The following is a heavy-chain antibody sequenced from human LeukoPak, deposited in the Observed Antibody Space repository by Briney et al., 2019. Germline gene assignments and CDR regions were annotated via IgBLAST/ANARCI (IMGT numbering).Heavy chain of an antibody. V-gene: IGHV3-48*04. D-gene: IGHD2-21*02. CDR1: GFTFSSYS. J-gene: IGHJ4*02. CDR2: ISSSSSTI. CDR3: ASMTTYCGGDCFFFDY. Sequence: RAGGSLRLSCAASGFTFSSYSMNWVRQAPGKGLEWVSYISSSSSTIYYADSVKGRFTISRDNAKNSLYLQMNSLRVEDTAVYYCASMTTYCGGDCFFFDYWGQGTLVTVSS.